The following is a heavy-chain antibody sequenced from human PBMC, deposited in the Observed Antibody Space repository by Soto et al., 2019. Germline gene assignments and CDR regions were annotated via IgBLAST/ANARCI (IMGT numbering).Heavy chain of an antibody. D-gene: IGHD2-15*01. V-gene: IGHV1-69*01. CDR1: GGTFSTYA. Sequence: VQLVQSGAEVKKPGSSVKVSCKAPGGTFSTYAISWVRQAPGQGLEWMGGVIPIFGTPKYAQKFQGRVTITADESTSTGYMELRSLRSEDTAAYYCARSQGGSSSLDIYYYYYYGMDVWGQGTTVTVSS. CDR3: ARSQGGSSSLDIYYYYYYGMDV. J-gene: IGHJ6*02. CDR2: VIPIFGTP.